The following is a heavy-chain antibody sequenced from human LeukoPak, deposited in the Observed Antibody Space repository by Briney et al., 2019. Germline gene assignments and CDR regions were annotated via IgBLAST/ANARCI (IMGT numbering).Heavy chain of an antibody. CDR3: ARDFRGASSGWYH. J-gene: IGHJ5*02. CDR2: ISSSSGYT. Sequence: GGSLRLSCAASGFTFSDYYMSWIRQAPGKGLEWVSYISSSSGYTNYADSVKGRFTISRDNAKNSLYLQMNSLRAEDTAVYYCARDFRGASSGWYHWGQGTLVTVSS. V-gene: IGHV3-11*06. D-gene: IGHD6-19*01. CDR1: GFTFSDYY.